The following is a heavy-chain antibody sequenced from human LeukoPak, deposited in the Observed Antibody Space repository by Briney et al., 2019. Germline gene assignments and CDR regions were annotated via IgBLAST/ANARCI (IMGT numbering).Heavy chain of an antibody. J-gene: IGHJ4*02. Sequence: GGSLRLSCAASGFTLSSDAMSWVRQAPGEGLEWVSAISGSGGSTYYADSVKGRFTISRDNSKNTLYLQMNSLRAEDTAVYYCAKSYGDQYFDYWGQGTLVTVSS. CDR3: AKSYGDQYFDY. CDR1: GFTLSSDA. V-gene: IGHV3-23*01. CDR2: ISGSGGST. D-gene: IGHD4-17*01.